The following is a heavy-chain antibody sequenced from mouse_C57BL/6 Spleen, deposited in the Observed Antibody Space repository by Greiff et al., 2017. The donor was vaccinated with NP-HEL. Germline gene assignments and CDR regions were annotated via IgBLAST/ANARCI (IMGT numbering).Heavy chain of an antibody. CDR3: AREELRPYYYAMDY. Sequence: QVQLKQSGAELAKPGASVKLSCKASGYTFTSYWMHWVKQRPGQGLEWIGYINPSSGYTKYNQKFKDKATLTADKSSSTAYMQLSSLTYEDSAVDYCAREELRPYYYAMDYWGQGTSVTVSS. CDR1: GYTFTSYW. CDR2: INPSSGYT. J-gene: IGHJ4*01. D-gene: IGHD1-1*01. V-gene: IGHV1-7*01.